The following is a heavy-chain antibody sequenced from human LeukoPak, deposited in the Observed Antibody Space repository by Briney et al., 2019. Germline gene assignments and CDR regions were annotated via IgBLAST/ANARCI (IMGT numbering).Heavy chain of an antibody. CDR1: GFTFSTYI. V-gene: IGHV3-21*01. Sequence: PGGSLRLSCAASGFTFSTYIMNWVRQTPGKGLEWVSSIGTSTSYIYYADSVKGRFTISRDNAKNSLYLEMNSLRAEDTAVYYCARDGITGTTSWGQGTLVTVSS. CDR2: IGTSTSYI. CDR3: ARDGITGTTS. J-gene: IGHJ4*02. D-gene: IGHD1-20*01.